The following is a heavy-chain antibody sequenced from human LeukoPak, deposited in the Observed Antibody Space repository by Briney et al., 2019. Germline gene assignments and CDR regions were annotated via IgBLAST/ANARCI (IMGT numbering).Heavy chain of an antibody. J-gene: IGHJ4*02. CDR2: ISHGGSDK. Sequence: GGSLRLSCAASGFTFSNYGMHWVRQAPGKGLEWAAAISHGGSDKYYADPVKGRFTISRDNSKSTLYLQMNSLRPEDTAVYYCAKGVYGSRTTSFADYWGQGILVTVSS. CDR1: GFTFSNYG. V-gene: IGHV3-30*18. D-gene: IGHD3-10*01. CDR3: AKGVYGSRTTSFADY.